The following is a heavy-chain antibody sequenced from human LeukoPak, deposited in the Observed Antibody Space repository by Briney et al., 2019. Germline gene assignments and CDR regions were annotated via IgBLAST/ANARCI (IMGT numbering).Heavy chain of an antibody. Sequence: SETLSLTCTVSGGSISSYYRSWIRQPPGKGLEWIGYIYYSGSTNYNPSLKSRVTISVDTSKNQFSLKLSSVTAADTAVYYCAREGSYYRFDYWGLGTLVTVSS. V-gene: IGHV4-59*01. CDR1: GGSISSYY. D-gene: IGHD1-26*01. J-gene: IGHJ4*02. CDR2: IYYSGST. CDR3: AREGSYYRFDY.